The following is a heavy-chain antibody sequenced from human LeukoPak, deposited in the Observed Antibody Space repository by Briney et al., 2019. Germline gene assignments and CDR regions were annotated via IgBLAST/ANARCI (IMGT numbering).Heavy chain of an antibody. D-gene: IGHD2-21*01. CDR3: TVSGIASDAFDV. J-gene: IGHJ3*01. Sequence: GGSRRLSCAATGFTFGVCTMHSVRHTSRKRVKWVARIRTKANAYATAYSASVKGRFTISRDDSKNTAYLQMNSLKTEDTAVYYCTVSGIASDAFDVWGQGTMVTVSS. V-gene: IGHV3-73*01. CDR1: GFTFGVCT. CDR2: IRTKANAYAT.